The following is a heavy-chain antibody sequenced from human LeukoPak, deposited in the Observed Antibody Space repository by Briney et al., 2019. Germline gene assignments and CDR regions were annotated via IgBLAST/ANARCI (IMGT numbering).Heavy chain of an antibody. CDR2: ISRNSSFI. CDR1: GFPFSHYS. CDR3: ARYQLERYGSTWFDP. D-gene: IGHD1-1*01. J-gene: IGHJ5*02. V-gene: IGHV3-21*01. Sequence: VILGGSLRLSCAASGFPFSHYSMNWVRQAPGKGLEWVSSISRNSSFIYYGDSMKGRVTISRDNTKNSLFLHINSLGLEDTAVYYCARYQLERYGSTWFDPWGQGTLVTVSS.